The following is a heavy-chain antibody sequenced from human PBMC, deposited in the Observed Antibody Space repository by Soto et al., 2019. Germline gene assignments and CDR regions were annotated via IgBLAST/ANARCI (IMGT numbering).Heavy chain of an antibody. V-gene: IGHV3-7*01. Sequence: EVQLVESGGGLVQPGGSLRLSFAAPGFTFSSYGMSWVRQAPGKGLGWVANIKQDGSEKYYVDSVKGRFTISRDNAKNSLYLQMNSLRAEDTAVYYCASDIVVVPAALSYWYFDLWGRGTLVTVSS. J-gene: IGHJ2*01. CDR1: GFTFSSYG. CDR2: IKQDGSEK. D-gene: IGHD2-2*01. CDR3: ASDIVVVPAALSYWYFDL.